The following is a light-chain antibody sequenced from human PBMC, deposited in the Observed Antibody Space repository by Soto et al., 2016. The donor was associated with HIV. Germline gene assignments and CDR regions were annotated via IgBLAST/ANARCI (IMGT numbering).Light chain of an antibody. Sequence: AIRMTQSPSSLSASTGDRVTITCRASQGISTYLAWYQQKPGKAPKLQIYGAFTLQSEVPSRFSGSGSGTDFTLTISCLQSEDFATYYCQQYYSYPXTFGQGTKLE. V-gene: IGKV1-8*01. J-gene: IGKJ2*01. CDR1: QGISTY. CDR3: QQYYSYPXT. CDR2: GAF.